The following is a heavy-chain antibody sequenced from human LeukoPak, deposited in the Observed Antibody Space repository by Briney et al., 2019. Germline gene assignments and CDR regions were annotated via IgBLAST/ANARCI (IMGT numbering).Heavy chain of an antibody. CDR3: GELGITMIGGV. Sequence: GGSLRLSCAVSGFTFNSYAMNWVRQAPGKGLEWVSYISSNGSTIYYADSVKGRFTISRDNAKNSLYLQMNSLRAEDTAVYYCGELGITMIGGVWGKGTTVTISA. D-gene: IGHD3-10*02. CDR1: GFTFNSYA. J-gene: IGHJ6*04. V-gene: IGHV3-48*03. CDR2: ISSNGSTI.